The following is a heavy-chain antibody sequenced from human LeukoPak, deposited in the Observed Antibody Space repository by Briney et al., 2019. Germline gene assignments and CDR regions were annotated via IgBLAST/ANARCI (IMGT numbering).Heavy chain of an antibody. Sequence: GGSLRLSCAASGFTFAVYGMSWVRQAPGKGLECVPGIGSIGGSTVYADSVEGWFTISRDNSKNALYLQMNSLRAEDAAVYYCAKDQYSGLGSYSWGAFDFWGQGTLVTVSS. CDR2: IGSIGGST. CDR3: AKDQYSGLGSYSWGAFDF. J-gene: IGHJ4*02. CDR1: GFTFAVYG. D-gene: IGHD3-10*01. V-gene: IGHV3-23*01.